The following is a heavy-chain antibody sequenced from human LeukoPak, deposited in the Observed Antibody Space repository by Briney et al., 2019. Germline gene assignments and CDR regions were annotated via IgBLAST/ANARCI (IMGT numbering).Heavy chain of an antibody. CDR2: INHSGST. Sequence: KSSETLSLTCAVYGGPFSDYYWSWIRQPPGKGLEWIGEINHSGSTNYNPSLKSRVAISVDTSKNQFSVKLSSVTAADTAVYYCARTETYCSSTSCYTSIDYWGQGTLVTVSS. CDR1: GGPFSDYY. J-gene: IGHJ4*01. D-gene: IGHD2-2*02. V-gene: IGHV4-34*01. CDR3: ARTETYCSSTSCYTSIDY.